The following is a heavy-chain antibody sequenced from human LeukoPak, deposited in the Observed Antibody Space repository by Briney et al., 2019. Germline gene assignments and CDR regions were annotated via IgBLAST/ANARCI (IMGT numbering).Heavy chain of an antibody. Sequence: GRSLRLSCTASGFTFGDCAMTWVRQAPGKGLEWIGFIRSKAYGGTTEYAASVKGRFTISRDDSKNIAYLQMNSLKTEDTAMYYCPRAHCSGGTCYGNDAFDIWGQGTMVTVSS. CDR3: PRAHCSGGTCYGNDAFDI. CDR1: GFTFGDCA. D-gene: IGHD2-15*01. J-gene: IGHJ3*02. CDR2: IRSKAYGGTT. V-gene: IGHV3-49*04.